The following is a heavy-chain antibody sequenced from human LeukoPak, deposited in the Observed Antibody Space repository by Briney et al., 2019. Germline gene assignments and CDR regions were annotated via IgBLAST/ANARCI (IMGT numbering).Heavy chain of an antibody. CDR3: AREVSGSYSSWFDP. Sequence: EASVKVSCKASGYTFTGYYMHWVRQAPRHGLECMGWITPNSGGTNYAQKFQGWVTMTRDTSISTAYMELSRLRSDDTAVYYCAREVSGSYSSWFDPWGQGTLVTVSS. CDR1: GYTFTGYY. J-gene: IGHJ5*02. V-gene: IGHV1-2*04. D-gene: IGHD1-26*01. CDR2: ITPNSGGT.